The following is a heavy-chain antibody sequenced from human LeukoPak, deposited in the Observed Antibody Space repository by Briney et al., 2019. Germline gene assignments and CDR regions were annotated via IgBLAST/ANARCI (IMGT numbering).Heavy chain of an antibody. D-gene: IGHD6-13*01. CDR2: IKQDGSEK. J-gene: IGHJ4*02. CDR3: ARDGFVGAADY. CDR1: EFIFSGYW. Sequence: GGSLRLSCAASEFIFSGYWMNWVRQAPGKGLGWVANIKQDGSEKQYVDSVRGRFTISRDNAKNSLYLQMNSLRVEDTAVYYCARDGFVGAADYWGQGTLVTVSS. V-gene: IGHV3-7*01.